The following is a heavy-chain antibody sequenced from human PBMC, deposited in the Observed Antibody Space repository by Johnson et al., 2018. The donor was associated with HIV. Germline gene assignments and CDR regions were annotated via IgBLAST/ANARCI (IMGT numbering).Heavy chain of an antibody. D-gene: IGHD5-12*01. V-gene: IGHV3-30-3*02. CDR2: ISYDGSNK. Sequence: QVQLVESGGGLVQPGRSLRLSCAASGFTFDDYAMHWVRQAPGKGLEWVALISYDGSNKYYAESVKGRFTISRDNSKNTLYLQMNSLRAEDTAVFYCAKIVATSDDVFDIWGQGTKVTVSS. CDR3: AKIVATSDDVFDI. J-gene: IGHJ3*02. CDR1: GFTFDDYA.